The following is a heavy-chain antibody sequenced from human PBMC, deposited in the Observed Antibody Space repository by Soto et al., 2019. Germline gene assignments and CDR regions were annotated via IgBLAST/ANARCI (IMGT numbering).Heavy chain of an antibody. CDR1: GGTFSSYA. D-gene: IGHD1-7*01. CDR2: IIPIFGTA. J-gene: IGHJ6*02. CDR3: ARGKYHWNYVTPYYYGMDV. Sequence: SVKVSCKASGGTFSSYAISWVRQAPGQGLEWMGGIIPIFGTANYAQKFQGRVTITADESTSTAYMELSSLRSEDTAVYYCARGKYHWNYVTPYYYGMDVWGQGTKVTVSS. V-gene: IGHV1-69*13.